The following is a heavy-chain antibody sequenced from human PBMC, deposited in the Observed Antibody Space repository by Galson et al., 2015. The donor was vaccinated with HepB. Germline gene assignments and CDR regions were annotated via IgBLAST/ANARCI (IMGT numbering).Heavy chain of an antibody. Sequence: SLRLSCAASGFTFINYRLNWVRQAPGKGLEWVSSISSGSSYIYYADSVKGRFTISRDNAKNSLYLQMNSLRAEDTAVYYCARGSGPRIAAPYGMDVWGQGTTVTVSS. D-gene: IGHD6-13*01. V-gene: IGHV3-21*04. J-gene: IGHJ6*02. CDR1: GFTFINYR. CDR2: ISSGSSYI. CDR3: ARGSGPRIAAPYGMDV.